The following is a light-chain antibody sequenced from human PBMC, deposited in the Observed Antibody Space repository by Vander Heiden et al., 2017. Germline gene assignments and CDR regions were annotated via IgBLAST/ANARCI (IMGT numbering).Light chain of an antibody. CDR3: QQSYSTPLT. CDR1: QIICSY. CDR2: AAS. J-gene: IGKJ4*01. V-gene: IGKV1-39*01. Sequence: DNEKTQSPSSLSASLGDRVTITCRASQIICSYVNWYQQNPGRAPKLRIYAASSLQSWVRTRFSGSGSGTDFTLTISSLQPEDFATYYCQQSYSTPLTFVGGTNVRIK.